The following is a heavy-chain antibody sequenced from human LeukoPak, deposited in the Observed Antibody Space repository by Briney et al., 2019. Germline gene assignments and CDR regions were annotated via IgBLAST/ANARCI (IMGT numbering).Heavy chain of an antibody. Sequence: SVKVSCKASGGTFSSYAISWVRQAPGQGLEWMGGIIPIFGTANYAQKLQGRVTITADKSTSTAYMELSSLRSEDTAVYYCARAEMAIRPPYYYYYMDVWGKGTTVTVSS. J-gene: IGHJ6*03. CDR2: IIPIFGTA. D-gene: IGHD5-24*01. CDR1: GGTFSSYA. CDR3: ARAEMAIRPPYYYYYMDV. V-gene: IGHV1-69*06.